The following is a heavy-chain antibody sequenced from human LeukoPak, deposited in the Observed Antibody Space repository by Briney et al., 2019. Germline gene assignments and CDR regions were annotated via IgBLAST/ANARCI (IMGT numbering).Heavy chain of an antibody. Sequence: ASVKVSWKASGYTFTSYGISWVRQAPGQGLEWMGWISAYNGNTNYAQKLQGRVTMTTDTSTSTAYMELRSLRSDDTAVYYCARGAYYYDSGGLNYYYYGMDVWGQGTTVTVSS. CDR3: ARGAYYYDSGGLNYYYYGMDV. J-gene: IGHJ6*02. CDR1: GYTFTSYG. D-gene: IGHD3-22*01. CDR2: ISAYNGNT. V-gene: IGHV1-18*01.